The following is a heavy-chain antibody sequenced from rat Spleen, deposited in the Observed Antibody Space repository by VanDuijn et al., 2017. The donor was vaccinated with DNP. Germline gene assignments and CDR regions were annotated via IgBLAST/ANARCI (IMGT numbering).Heavy chain of an antibody. Sequence: EVQLVESGGGLVQPGRSLKLSCAASGFTFSNYDMAWVRQAPTKGLEWVASISPSGGSTYYRDSVKGRFTISRDNAKSTLYLQMDSLRSEDTATYYCATHRGAGFDYWGQGVMVTVSS. V-gene: IGHV5-19*01. CDR2: ISPSGGST. J-gene: IGHJ2*01. CDR1: GFTFSNYD. D-gene: IGHD4-3*01. CDR3: ATHRGAGFDY.